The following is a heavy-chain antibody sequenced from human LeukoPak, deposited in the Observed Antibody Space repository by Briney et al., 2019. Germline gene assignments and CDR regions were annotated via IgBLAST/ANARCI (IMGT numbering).Heavy chain of an antibody. Sequence: GGCLRLSCAASGFTFSSYWMHWVRQAPGKGVVWVSRINSDGSSTRYADSVKGRFTISRDNAKNTLYLQMNSLRAEDTAVYYCARVPPYSSGGFDYWGQGTLVTVSS. J-gene: IGHJ4*02. CDR3: ARVPPYSSGGFDY. CDR1: GFTFSSYW. V-gene: IGHV3-74*01. D-gene: IGHD6-19*01. CDR2: INSDGSST.